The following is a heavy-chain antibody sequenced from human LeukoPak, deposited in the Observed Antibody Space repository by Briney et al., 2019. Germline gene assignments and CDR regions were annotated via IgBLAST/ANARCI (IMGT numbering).Heavy chain of an antibody. CDR3: ARVCIAAQGYYYYYMDV. V-gene: IGHV4-39*07. CDR1: GGSISSSSYY. Sequence: SETLSLTYTVSGGSISSSSYYWGWIRQPPGQGLEWFVSIYYSGSTYYNPSLKSRVTISVDTSKNPFSLKLSSVTAADTAVYYCARVCIAAQGYYYYYMDVWGKGTTVSVSS. J-gene: IGHJ6*03. D-gene: IGHD6-13*01. CDR2: IYYSGST.